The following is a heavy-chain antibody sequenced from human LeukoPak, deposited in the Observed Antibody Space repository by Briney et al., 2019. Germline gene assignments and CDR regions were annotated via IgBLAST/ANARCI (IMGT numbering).Heavy chain of an antibody. CDR3: AKGSYYDSSGSFYFDY. CDR1: GFTFRSYW. V-gene: IGHV3-7*01. CDR2: IKEDGSED. J-gene: IGHJ4*02. Sequence: GGSLRLSCVGSGFTFRSYWMSWVRQAPGKGLEWVAKIKEDGSEDYYLDSVKGRFTISRDNTKNSLYLQMNSLRAEDTAIYYCAKGSYYDSSGSFYFDYWGQGTLVTVSS. D-gene: IGHD3-22*01.